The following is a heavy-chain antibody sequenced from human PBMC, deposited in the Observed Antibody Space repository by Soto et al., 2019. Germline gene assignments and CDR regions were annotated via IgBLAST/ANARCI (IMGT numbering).Heavy chain of an antibody. CDR2: ISGSGSNT. D-gene: IGHD2-15*01. J-gene: IGHJ6*02. CDR3: AGSDDHNRRKAPYYYYYYGVGV. CDR1: GFTSSSYE. Sequence: PGGSLRLPCAASGFTSSSYEMNWVRKAPGKGLEWVAYISGSGSNTHYADSVKGRFTIFRDNARNYLYLQMNSLRGEDTAVYYCAGSDDHNRRKAPYYYYYYGVGVWGRGTTVTVSS. V-gene: IGHV3-48*03.